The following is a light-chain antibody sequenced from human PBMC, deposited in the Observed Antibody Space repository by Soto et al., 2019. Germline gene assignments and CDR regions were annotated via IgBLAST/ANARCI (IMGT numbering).Light chain of an antibody. Sequence: VVTRSRVTLYLSPGERATLSCRASQSLSRNSLAWYQHKRGQAPRLLISGASSRATGIPDRFSGSGSGTDFTLTISRLEPEDFAVYFCQRYGNSPTFGGGTKVDIK. CDR3: QRYGNSPT. CDR2: GAS. J-gene: IGKJ4*01. CDR1: QSLSRNS. V-gene: IGKV3-20*01.